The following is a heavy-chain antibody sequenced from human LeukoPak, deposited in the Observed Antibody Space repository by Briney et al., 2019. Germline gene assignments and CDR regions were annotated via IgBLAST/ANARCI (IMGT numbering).Heavy chain of an antibody. J-gene: IGHJ4*02. Sequence: GGSLRLSCAASGFTFSSYAMSWVRQAPGKGLEWVSSISSSSSYIYYADSVKGRFTISRDNAKNSLYLQMNSLRAEDTAVYYCARVSYRDYVWGSYRYWGQGTLVTVSS. CDR3: ARVSYRDYVWGSYRY. CDR2: ISSSSSYI. CDR1: GFTFSSYA. D-gene: IGHD3-16*02. V-gene: IGHV3-21*01.